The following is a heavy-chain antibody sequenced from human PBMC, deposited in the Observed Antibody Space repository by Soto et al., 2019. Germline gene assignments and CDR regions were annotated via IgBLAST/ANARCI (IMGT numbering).Heavy chain of an antibody. V-gene: IGHV4-59*03. CDR2: VHESGST. CDR3: ARGTRALIPSFFAY. D-gene: IGHD3-16*01. J-gene: IGHJ4*02. CDR1: GDAISNYY. Sequence: LQESGPRLVKPSETLSLNCSVSGDAISNYYWSWIRQTPGRGLEWIGCVHESGSTDYNPSLRGRVIISLHTSKSQSSLSLRSATAADTATYYCARGTRALIPSFFAYWGQGSPVTASS.